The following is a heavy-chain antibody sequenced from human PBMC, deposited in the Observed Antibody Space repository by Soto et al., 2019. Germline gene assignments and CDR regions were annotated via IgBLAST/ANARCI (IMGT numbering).Heavy chain of an antibody. Sequence: ASVKVSCKVSGYTLTELSMHWVRQAPGKGLEWMGGFDPEDGETIYAQKFQGRVTMTEDTSTDTAYMELSSLRSEDTAVYYCATYSTVTTRYYYYYGMGVWGRGTTVTVSS. CDR2: FDPEDGET. V-gene: IGHV1-24*01. J-gene: IGHJ6*02. CDR1: GYTLTELS. D-gene: IGHD4-17*01. CDR3: ATYSTVTTRYYYYYGMGV.